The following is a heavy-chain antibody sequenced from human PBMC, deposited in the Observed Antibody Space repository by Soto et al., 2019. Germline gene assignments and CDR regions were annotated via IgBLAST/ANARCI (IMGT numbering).Heavy chain of an antibody. V-gene: IGHV1-46*01. D-gene: IGHD5-18*01. Sequence: QVQLVQSGAEVKKPGASVKVSCKASGYTFTSYYMHWVRQAPGQGLEWMGIINPSGGSTTYAQKAPGRVTMTRDTATRTAYMELSSLRSHDTAVYYCARGGGYTNGSPDYWGQGTLVTVSS. CDR1: GYTFTSYY. CDR3: ARGGGYTNGSPDY. CDR2: INPSGGST. J-gene: IGHJ4*02.